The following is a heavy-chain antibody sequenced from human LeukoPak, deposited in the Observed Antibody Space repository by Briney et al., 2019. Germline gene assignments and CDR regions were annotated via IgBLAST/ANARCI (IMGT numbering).Heavy chain of an antibody. CDR2: ISSSSSYI. CDR1: GFTFSSYS. J-gene: IGHJ4*02. CDR3: ASHRIGYYFDY. V-gene: IGHV3-21*01. D-gene: IGHD2-15*01. Sequence: PGGSLRLSCAASGFTFSSYSMNWVRQAPGKGLEWVSSISSSSSYIYYADSVKGRFTISRDNAKNSLYLQMNSLRAEDTAVYNCASHRIGYYFDYWGQGTLVTVSS.